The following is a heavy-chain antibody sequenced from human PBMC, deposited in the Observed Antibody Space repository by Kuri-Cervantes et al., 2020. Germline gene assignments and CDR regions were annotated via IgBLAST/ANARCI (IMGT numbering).Heavy chain of an antibody. CDR2: ITSTGSHI. V-gene: IGHV3-21*03. D-gene: IGHD3-22*01. CDR3: AKEDYDISGFPTYYYYYYMDV. J-gene: IGHJ6*03. CDR1: GFTFSYYS. Sequence: GGSLRLSCAASGFTFSYYSMNWIRQAPGKGLEWVSSITSTGSHIYYADSVKGRFTISRDNAKNSLYLQMNSLRTEDTAVYYCAKEDYDISGFPTYYYYYYMDVWGKGTPVTVSS.